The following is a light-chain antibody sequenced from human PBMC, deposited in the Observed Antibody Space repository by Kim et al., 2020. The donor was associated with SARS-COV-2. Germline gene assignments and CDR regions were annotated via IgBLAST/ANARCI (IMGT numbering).Light chain of an antibody. J-gene: IGKJ4*01. CDR1: QDINNH. CDR2: DAS. Sequence: SASVGDRVTITCQASQDINNHLNWYQQKPGKGPNLLIYDASNLKTGVPSRFSGRGSGTDFTFTISSLQAEDFATYYCQQYDNLPHFGGGTKVDIK. CDR3: QQYDNLPH. V-gene: IGKV1-33*01.